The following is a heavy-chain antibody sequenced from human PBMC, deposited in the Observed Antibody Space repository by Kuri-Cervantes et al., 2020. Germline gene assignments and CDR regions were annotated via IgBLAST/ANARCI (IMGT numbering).Heavy chain of an antibody. Sequence: GESLKISCAASGFTFSSYAMSWVRQAPGKGLEWVANIEQDGSEKYYVDSVKGRFTISRDNAKNSLYLQMNSLRAEDTAVYYCARDSGVWFGDYYYGMDVWGQGTTVTVSS. J-gene: IGHJ6*02. V-gene: IGHV3-7*01. D-gene: IGHD3-10*01. CDR2: IEQDGSEK. CDR3: ARDSGVWFGDYYYGMDV. CDR1: GFTFSSYA.